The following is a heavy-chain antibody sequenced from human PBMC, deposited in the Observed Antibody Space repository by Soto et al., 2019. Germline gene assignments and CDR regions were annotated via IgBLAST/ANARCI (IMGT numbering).Heavy chain of an antibody. J-gene: IGHJ4*02. CDR3: VRSGDNYNLLDC. D-gene: IGHD1-1*01. CDR1: GFTFSDHY. CDR2: SSNSGSFT. Sequence: GGSLRLSCAASGFTFSDHYMSWIRQAPGKGLEWIGYSSNSGSFTRYADSVKGRFSISRDNAKNSLYLQINSLRGDDTATYFCVRSGDNYNLLDCWGQGTPVTVSS. V-gene: IGHV3-11*06.